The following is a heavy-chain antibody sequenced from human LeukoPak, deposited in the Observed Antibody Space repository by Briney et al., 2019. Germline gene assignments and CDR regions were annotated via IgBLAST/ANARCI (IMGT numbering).Heavy chain of an antibody. CDR1: GFTVSSNY. CDR2: IYSGGST. J-gene: IGHJ4*02. Sequence: GGSLRLSCAASGFTVSSNYMSWVRQAPGKGLEWVSVIYSGGSTYYADSVKGRFTISRDNSKNTLYLQMNSLRAEDTAVYYCARGRRGVIGPFDYWGQGTLVTVSS. CDR3: ARGRRGVIGPFDY. D-gene: IGHD3-16*02. V-gene: IGHV3-66*01.